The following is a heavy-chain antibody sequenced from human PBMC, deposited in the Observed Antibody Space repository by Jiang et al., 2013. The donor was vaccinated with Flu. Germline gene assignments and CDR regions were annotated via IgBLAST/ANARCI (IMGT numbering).Heavy chain of an antibody. D-gene: IGHD2-2*01. CDR2: TYYRSKWYN. CDR3: AREARYCSSTSCFMTEGAFDI. Sequence: QTLSLTCAISGDSVSSNSAAWNWIRQSPSRGLEWLGRTYYRSKWYNDYAVSVKSRITINPDTSKNQFSLQLNSVTPEDTAVYYCAREARYCSSTSCFMTEGAFDIWGQGTMVTVSS. CDR1: GDSVSSNSAA. V-gene: IGHV6-1*01. J-gene: IGHJ3*02.